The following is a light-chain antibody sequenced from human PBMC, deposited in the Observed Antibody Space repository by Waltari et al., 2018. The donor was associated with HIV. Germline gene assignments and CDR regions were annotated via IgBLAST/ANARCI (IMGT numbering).Light chain of an antibody. Sequence: QLVVTQSPSASASLGASVTLTCTLRSGPSHSAIAWITQQPQKAPRYLMKVNSDGSHNRGDGIPDRFSGSSSGAERYLTISSLQSEDESDYFCQTWGTGVRVFGGGTKLTVL. V-gene: IGLV4-69*01. CDR3: QTWGTGVRV. CDR2: VNSDGSH. CDR1: SGPSHSA. J-gene: IGLJ3*02.